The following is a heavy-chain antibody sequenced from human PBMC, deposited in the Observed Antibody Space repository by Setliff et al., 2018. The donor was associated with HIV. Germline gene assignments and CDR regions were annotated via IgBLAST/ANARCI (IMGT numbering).Heavy chain of an antibody. Sequence: GGSLRLSCAASGFVFDNYCMTWVRQAPGKGLEWVSAIGGSTGSTYYADSVKGRFTISTDNSKNTLYLQMNSLRAEDTAVYYCAKPLTQWGVSPYHYAVDVWGQGTTVTVSS. D-gene: IGHD1-26*01. V-gene: IGHV3-23*01. CDR3: AKPLTQWGVSPYHYAVDV. CDR1: GFVFDNYC. CDR2: IGGSTGST. J-gene: IGHJ6*02.